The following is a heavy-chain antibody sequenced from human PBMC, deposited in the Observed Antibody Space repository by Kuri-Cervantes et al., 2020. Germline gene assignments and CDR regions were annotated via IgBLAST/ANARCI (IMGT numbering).Heavy chain of an antibody. CDR1: GGTFSSYA. Sequence: SVKVSCKASGGTFSSYAISWVRQAPGQGLEWMGGIIPIFGTANYAQKFQGRVTITADESTSTAYMELSSLRSEDTAVYYCARDRIKRPYSSSSEYFDLWAVAPWSPSPQ. CDR2: IIPIFGTA. D-gene: IGHD6-6*01. J-gene: IGHJ2*01. CDR3: ARDRIKRPYSSSSEYFDL. V-gene: IGHV1-69*13.